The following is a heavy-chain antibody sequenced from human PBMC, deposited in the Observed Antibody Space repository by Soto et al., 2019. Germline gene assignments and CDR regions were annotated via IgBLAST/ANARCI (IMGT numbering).Heavy chain of an antibody. CDR3: VMRGGDY. V-gene: IGHV3-23*01. J-gene: IGHJ4*02. Sequence: EVQLMESGGGVARPGGSLRLSCATSGFTFSSNSMNWVRQVPGKRLEWVSRIGAGDDTTYYTDSVEGRFTISRDDSKGTLYLQMNSLKVEDTAIYFCVMRGGDYWGQGTLVTVSS. D-gene: IGHD3-16*01. CDR1: GFTFSSNS. CDR2: IGAGDDTT.